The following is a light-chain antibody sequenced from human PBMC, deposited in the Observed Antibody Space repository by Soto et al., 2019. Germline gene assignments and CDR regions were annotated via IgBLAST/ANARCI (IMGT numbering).Light chain of an antibody. CDR1: QTLRNNY. J-gene: IGKJ1*01. CDR3: QQYERSPPT. CDR2: GAS. Sequence: EIVLTQSPGTLSLSPGKRATLSCRASQTLRNNYLAWYQQKPGQAPRLLMYGASSRATGIPDRFSGSGSGTDFTLTINSLEPEDFAVYYCQQYERSPPTFAQGTKVDLK. V-gene: IGKV3-20*01.